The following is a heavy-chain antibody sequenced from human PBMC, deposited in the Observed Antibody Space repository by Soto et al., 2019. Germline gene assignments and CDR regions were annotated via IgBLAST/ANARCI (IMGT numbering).Heavy chain of an antibody. V-gene: IGHV3-21*01. D-gene: IGHD1-26*01. CDR1: GFIFSSYT. Sequence: EVQLVESGGDLAKPGGSLRLSCAASGFIFSSYTMNWVRQAPGKGLEWVSSISSSSDYINYADSVKGRFTISRDNAKNSLYRQMNSLRAGDTGVDYCAPPEPYFDYWGQGTLVTVSS. CDR2: ISSSSDYI. CDR3: APPEPYFDY. J-gene: IGHJ4*02.